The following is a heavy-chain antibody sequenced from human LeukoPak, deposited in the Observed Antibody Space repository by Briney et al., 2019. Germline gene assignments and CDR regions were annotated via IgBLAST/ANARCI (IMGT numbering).Heavy chain of an antibody. CDR3: ARAGSNWNYVY. Sequence: GGSLRLSCAASGFPFRGFLMSWVRQTPGKGLEWVANIKQDGSEKYYADSVKGRFTISRDNTKNSLSLQMNSLRAEDTAVYYCARAGSNWNYVYWGQGTLVTVSS. J-gene: IGHJ4*02. CDR2: IKQDGSEK. CDR1: GFPFRGFL. V-gene: IGHV3-7*01. D-gene: IGHD1-7*01.